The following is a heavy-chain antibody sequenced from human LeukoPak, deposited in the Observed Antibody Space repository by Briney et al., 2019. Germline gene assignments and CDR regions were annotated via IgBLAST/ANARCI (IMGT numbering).Heavy chain of an antibody. D-gene: IGHD3-22*01. CDR1: GFTFGNVY. CDR3: TTDHFDIRGYSSVY. V-gene: IGHV3-15*01. CDR2: IKRKSDGGTT. Sequence: KTGGSLRLSCVASGFTFGNVYMSWVRQAPGKGLDWVGRIKRKSDGGTTDYAAPVQGRFTISRDDSTSTLFLQMNSLKTEDTAVYFCTTDHFDIRGYSSVYWGQGILVTVSS. J-gene: IGHJ4*02.